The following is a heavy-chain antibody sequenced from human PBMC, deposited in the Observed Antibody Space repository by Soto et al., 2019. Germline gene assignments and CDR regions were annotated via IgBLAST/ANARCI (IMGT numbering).Heavy chain of an antibody. Sequence: QVQLQESGPGLVKPSQTLSLTCTVSGGSISSGDYYWSWIRQPPGKGLEWIGYIYYSGSTYYNPSLKGRVTISVDTSKNQFSLKLSSVTAADTAVYYCARGIVLVPAAMMPWGQGTLVTVSS. D-gene: IGHD2-2*01. CDR3: ARGIVLVPAAMMP. CDR1: GGSISSGDYY. V-gene: IGHV4-30-4*01. CDR2: IYYSGST. J-gene: IGHJ5*02.